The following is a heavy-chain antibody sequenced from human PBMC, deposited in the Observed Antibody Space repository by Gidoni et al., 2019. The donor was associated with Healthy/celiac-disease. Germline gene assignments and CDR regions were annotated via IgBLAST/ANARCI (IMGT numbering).Heavy chain of an antibody. J-gene: IGHJ2*01. Sequence: EVQLVQSGAEVKKPGESLKISCKGSGYRFTSYWIGGVRPMPGKGLAWMWIIYPVDSDTRCSPSFQGEVTISADKSISTAYLQWSSLTASDAAMYYGARHSRWTRLDYWYFDLWSRGTLVTVSS. CDR3: ARHSRWTRLDYWYFDL. D-gene: IGHD1-1*01. CDR1: GYRFTSYW. CDR2: IYPVDSDT. V-gene: IGHV5-51*01.